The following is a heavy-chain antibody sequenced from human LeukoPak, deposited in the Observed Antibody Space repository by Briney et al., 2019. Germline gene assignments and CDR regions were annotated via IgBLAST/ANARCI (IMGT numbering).Heavy chain of an antibody. CDR3: ARIAVTYTFDY. CDR1: GFRFNTYW. Sequence: GGSLRLSCAASGFRFNTYWMSWVRQAPGKGLEWVANIKQDGNEKYYADSVKGRFTISRDNAKNSLYLQMNSLRAEDTAVYYCARIAVTYTFDYWGQGTLVTVSS. CDR2: IKQDGNEK. D-gene: IGHD4-17*01. J-gene: IGHJ4*02. V-gene: IGHV3-7*01.